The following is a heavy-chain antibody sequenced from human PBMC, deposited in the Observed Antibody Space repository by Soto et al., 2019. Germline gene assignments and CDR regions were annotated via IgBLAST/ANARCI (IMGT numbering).Heavy chain of an antibody. CDR2: ISAYNGNT. CDR1: GYTFTSYG. D-gene: IGHD3-22*01. CDR3: ARFVVDYYDSSGYYFGY. V-gene: IGHV1-18*01. Sequence: QVQLVQSGAEVKKPGASVKVSCKASGYTFTSYGISWVRQAPGQGLEWMGWISAYNGNTNYAQKLQGRVNMTTDTSPSTAYMELRSLRSDDTAVYYCARFVVDYYDSSGYYFGYWGQGTLVTVSS. J-gene: IGHJ4*02.